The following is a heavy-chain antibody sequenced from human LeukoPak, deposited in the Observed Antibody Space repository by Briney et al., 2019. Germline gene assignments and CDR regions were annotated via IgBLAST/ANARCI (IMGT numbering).Heavy chain of an antibody. V-gene: IGHV3-48*01. CDR3: ARDPLSSSSFDL. Sequence: GGSLRLSCAASGFTFSSYGMHWVRQAPGKGLEWVSYISSRSATIYYADSVKGRFTISRDNAKNSLYLQMNSLRAEDTAVYYCARDPLSSSSFDLWGQGTLVTVSS. D-gene: IGHD6-13*01. J-gene: IGHJ4*02. CDR2: ISSRSATI. CDR1: GFTFSSYG.